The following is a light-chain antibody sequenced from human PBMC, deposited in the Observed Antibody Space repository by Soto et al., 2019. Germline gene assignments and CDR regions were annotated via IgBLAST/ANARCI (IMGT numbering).Light chain of an antibody. Sequence: EIVMRQSRSTLCVSXAEGATLSXXASQSVSSNLAWYQQKPGQAPRLLIYGASTRATGIPARFSGSGSGTEFTLTVNRLEPEDFAVYSCQQYGSPPTTFGQGTRLEIK. CDR3: QQYGSPPTT. CDR1: QSVSSN. V-gene: IGKV3D-15*02. J-gene: IGKJ5*01. CDR2: GAS.